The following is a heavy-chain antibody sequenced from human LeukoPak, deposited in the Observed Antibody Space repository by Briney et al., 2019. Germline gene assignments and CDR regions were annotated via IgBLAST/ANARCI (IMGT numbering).Heavy chain of an antibody. Sequence: ASVNVSCKASGYTFTSYGISWVRQAPGQGLEWMGWISAYNGNPNYAQKLQGRVTMTKDTSTSTSYMEWTMLTSDDTAVYYCARVGTRYCSSTSCPSEDWFDPWGQGTLVTVSS. J-gene: IGHJ5*02. D-gene: IGHD2-2*01. CDR2: ISAYNGNP. CDR3: ARVGTRYCSSTSCPSEDWFDP. CDR1: GYTFTSYG. V-gene: IGHV1-18*01.